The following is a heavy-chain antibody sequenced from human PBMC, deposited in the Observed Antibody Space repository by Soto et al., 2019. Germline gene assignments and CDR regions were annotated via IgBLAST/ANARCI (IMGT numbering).Heavy chain of an antibody. V-gene: IGHV1-8*02. CDR1: GYTFTSYD. Sequence: QVQLVQSGAEVKKPGASVKVSCKASGYTFTSYDINWVRQATGQGLEWMGWMNPNSGNTGYAQKFQGRVTMTRNTSISTAYMELSSLRSEDAAVYYCASSVESLAIFDYWGQGTLLTVSS. D-gene: IGHD1-26*01. CDR3: ASSVESLAIFDY. CDR2: MNPNSGNT. J-gene: IGHJ4*02.